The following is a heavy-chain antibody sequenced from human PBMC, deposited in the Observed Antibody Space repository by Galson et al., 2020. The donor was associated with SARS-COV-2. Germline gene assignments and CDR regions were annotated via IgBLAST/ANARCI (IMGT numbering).Heavy chain of an antibody. CDR3: ARDGQASRGWAFDY. J-gene: IGHJ4*02. CDR2: IFLDGSET. D-gene: IGHD6-19*01. V-gene: IGHV3-33*01. Sequence: GESLKISCAASGFTFSDHAMHWVRQAPGNGLEWVAQIFLDGSETYYGASVRGRFTISRDSSKNTVYLEMNNLRVDDTAVYYCARDGQASRGWAFDYWGQGTLLTVSS. CDR1: GFTFSDHA.